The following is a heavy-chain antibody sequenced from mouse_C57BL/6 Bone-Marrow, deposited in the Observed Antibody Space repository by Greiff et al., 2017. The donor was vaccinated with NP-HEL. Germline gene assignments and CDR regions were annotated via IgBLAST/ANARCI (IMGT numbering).Heavy chain of an antibody. CDR2: LYPGDGDT. J-gene: IGHJ4*01. CDR3: ARTGSSYEVDY. Sequence: QVQLQQSGPELVKPGASVKISCKASGYAFSSSWMNWVKQRPGTGLEWIGRLYPGDGDTNYNGKFKGKATLTADKSSSTAYMQLSSLTSEDSAVYFCARTGSSYEVDYWGQGTSVTVSS. CDR1: GYAFSSSW. V-gene: IGHV1-82*01. D-gene: IGHD1-1*01.